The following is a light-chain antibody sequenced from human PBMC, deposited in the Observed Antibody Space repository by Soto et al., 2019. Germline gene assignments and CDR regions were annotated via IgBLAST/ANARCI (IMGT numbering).Light chain of an antibody. CDR3: LQHKSYPWP. Sequence: DIQVTQSPSSLSASIGDRVSITCLASLDIGNDLDWYQQKPGKAPKRLLYHTSTLQSGVPSRFSGAGSGAEFTLTINGLQSEDFATYFCLQHKSYPWPFGQGTKVDTK. V-gene: IGKV1-17*01. CDR2: HTS. CDR1: LDIGND. J-gene: IGKJ1*01.